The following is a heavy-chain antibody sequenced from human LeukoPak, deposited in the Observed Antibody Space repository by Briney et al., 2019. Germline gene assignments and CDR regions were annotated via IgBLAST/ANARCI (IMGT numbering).Heavy chain of an antibody. J-gene: IGHJ5*02. CDR2: IYYSGST. D-gene: IGHD6-13*01. Sequence: KSSETLSLTCTVSGGSISSYYWSWIRQPAGKGLEWIGYIYYSGSTNYNPSLKSPVTISVDTSKNQFSLKLSSVTAADTAVYYCARYTSSWYALDPWGQGTLVTVSS. V-gene: IGHV4-59*01. CDR3: ARYTSSWYALDP. CDR1: GGSISSYY.